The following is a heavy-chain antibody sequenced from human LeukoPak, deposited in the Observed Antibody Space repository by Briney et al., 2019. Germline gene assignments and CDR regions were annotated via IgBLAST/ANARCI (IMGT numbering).Heavy chain of an antibody. CDR1: GGTFSSYA. D-gene: IGHD1-26*01. Sequence: PVKVSCKASGGTFSSYAISWVRQAPGQGLEWMGGIIPIFGTANYAQKFQGRVTITTDESTSTAYMELSSLRSEDTAVYYCAGAVGAIAYYFDYWGQGTLVTVSS. CDR3: AGAVGAIAYYFDY. V-gene: IGHV1-69*05. CDR2: IIPIFGTA. J-gene: IGHJ4*02.